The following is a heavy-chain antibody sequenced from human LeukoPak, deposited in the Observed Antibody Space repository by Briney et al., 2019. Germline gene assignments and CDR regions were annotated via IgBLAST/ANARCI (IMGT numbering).Heavy chain of an antibody. CDR2: INAGNGNT. Sequence: ASVKVSCKVSGYTFTSYAMHWVRQAPGQRLEWMGWINAGNGNTKYSQKFQGRVTITRDTSASTAYMELSSLRSEDTAVYYCARVLSYCSSTSCFDAFDIWGQGTMVTVSS. J-gene: IGHJ3*02. D-gene: IGHD2-2*01. V-gene: IGHV1-3*01. CDR1: GYTFTSYA. CDR3: ARVLSYCSSTSCFDAFDI.